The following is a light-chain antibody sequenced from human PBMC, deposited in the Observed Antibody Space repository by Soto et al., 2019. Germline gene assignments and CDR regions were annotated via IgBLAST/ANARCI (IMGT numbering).Light chain of an antibody. V-gene: IGLV1-44*01. CDR1: SSNIGSNT. CDR3: AAWDDSLNGYV. J-gene: IGLJ1*01. Sequence: QSFLTQPPSASGTPGQRVTISCYGSSSNIGSNTVSWYQQLPGAAPKLLIYSNNQRPSGVPDRFSGSKSGTSASLAISGLQSEHEADYYCAAWDDSLNGYVFGTGTKVTVL. CDR2: SNN.